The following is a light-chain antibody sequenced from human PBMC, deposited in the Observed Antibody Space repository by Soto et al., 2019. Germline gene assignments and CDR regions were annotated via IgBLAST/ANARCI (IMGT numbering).Light chain of an antibody. CDR3: QQANGFPRT. Sequence: DIQMTQSPSSVSASVGDRVTITCRASQAISTWLAWYQQNPGKAPKLLIYSASNLQSGVPSRFSGSGSGTDFTLTISSLQPEDFATYYCQQANGFPRTFGQGTKVEIK. CDR1: QAISTW. CDR2: SAS. V-gene: IGKV1D-12*01. J-gene: IGKJ1*01.